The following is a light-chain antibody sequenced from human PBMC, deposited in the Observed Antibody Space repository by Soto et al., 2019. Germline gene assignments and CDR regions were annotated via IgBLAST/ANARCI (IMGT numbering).Light chain of an antibody. CDR1: SSDVGSYNL. CDR2: EDS. Sequence: QSVLTQPASVSGSPGQSITISCTGTSSDVGSYNLVSWYQQHPGKAPKVLIYEDSTRPSGVSDHFSASKSGNTASLTISGLQADDEADYYCCSYAGSSTLLFGGGTQLTV. V-gene: IGLV2-23*01. CDR3: CSYAGSSTLL. J-gene: IGLJ3*02.